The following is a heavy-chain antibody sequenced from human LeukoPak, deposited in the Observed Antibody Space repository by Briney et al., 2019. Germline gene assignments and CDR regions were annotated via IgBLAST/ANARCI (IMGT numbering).Heavy chain of an antibody. CDR2: ISYDGSNK. V-gene: IGHV3-30-3*01. Sequence: GGSLRLSCAASEFTFSNYTMHWVRQAPGKGLEWVAVISYDGSNKYYADSVKGRFTISRDNSKNTLYLQMNSLRAEDTAVYYCTREITVTTAGYGMDVWGQGTTVTVSS. CDR3: TREITVTTAGYGMDV. J-gene: IGHJ6*02. D-gene: IGHD4-17*01. CDR1: EFTFSNYT.